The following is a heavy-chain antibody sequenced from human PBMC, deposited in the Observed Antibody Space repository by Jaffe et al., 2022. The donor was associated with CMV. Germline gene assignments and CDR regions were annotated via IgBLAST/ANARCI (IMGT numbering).Heavy chain of an antibody. CDR2: IWYDGSNK. Sequence: QVQLVESGGGVVQPGRSLRLSCAASGFTFSSYGMHWVRQAPGKGLEWVAVIWYDGSNKYYADSVKGRFTISRDNSKNTLYLQMNSLRAEDTAVYYCARVLLWFGELFGIDYWGQGTLVTVSS. J-gene: IGHJ4*02. CDR1: GFTFSSYG. CDR3: ARVLLWFGELFGIDY. D-gene: IGHD3-10*01. V-gene: IGHV3-33*01.